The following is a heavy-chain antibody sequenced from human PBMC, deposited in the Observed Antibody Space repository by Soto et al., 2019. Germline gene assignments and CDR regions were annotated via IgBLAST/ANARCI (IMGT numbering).Heavy chain of an antibody. CDR3: ARENGGGSVRGASVFDY. CDR1: GGPLSSYY. D-gene: IGHD3-10*01. V-gene: IGHV4-4*07. J-gene: IGHJ4*02. Sequence: PSETLSLTCTVSGGPLSSYYWSWVRQPAGKGLEWIGRIYTSGSTNYNPSLKSRVTMSVDTSKNQFSLKLSSVTAADTAVYYCARENGGGSVRGASVFDYWGQGTLVTVSS. CDR2: IYTSGST.